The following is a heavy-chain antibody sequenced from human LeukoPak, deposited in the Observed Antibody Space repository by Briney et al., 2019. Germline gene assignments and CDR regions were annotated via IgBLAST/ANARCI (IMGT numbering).Heavy chain of an antibody. J-gene: IGHJ2*01. D-gene: IGHD3-3*01. V-gene: IGHV3-7*03. CDR3: AKSDFWSGYYMSWYFDL. CDR1: GFTFSSYW. CDR2: IKQDGSEK. Sequence: GGSLRLSCAASGFTFSSYWMSWVRQAPGKGLEWVANIKQDGSEKYYVGSVKGRFTISRDNSKNTLYLQMNSLRAEDTAVYYCAKSDFWSGYYMSWYFDLWGRGTLVTVSS.